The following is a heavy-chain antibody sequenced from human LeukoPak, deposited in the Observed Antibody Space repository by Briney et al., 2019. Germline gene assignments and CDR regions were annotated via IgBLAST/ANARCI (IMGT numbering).Heavy chain of an antibody. Sequence: ASVKVSCQVSGNSLSEASIHWVRQAPGQWLEWMGGFDPEDGEPIFAQRFQGRFSMTEDTSTDTAYMELSSLRPEDTAVYYCATADKWEPLDYWGQGTLVTVSS. CDR1: GNSLSEAS. CDR3: ATADKWEPLDY. V-gene: IGHV1-24*01. CDR2: FDPEDGEP. J-gene: IGHJ4*02. D-gene: IGHD1-26*01.